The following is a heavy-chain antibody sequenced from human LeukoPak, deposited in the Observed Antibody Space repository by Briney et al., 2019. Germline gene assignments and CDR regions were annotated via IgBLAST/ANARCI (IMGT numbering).Heavy chain of an antibody. CDR2: IYYSGTT. CDR1: GGSISSYY. V-gene: IGHV4-59*08. Sequence: SETLSLTCTVSGGSISSYYWSWIRQPPGKGLEWIGYIYYSGTTNYYPSLKSRLTISVDTSKNQFSLKLNSVTAADTAVYYCARHGFGSWAVDGSGSAELINWGQGALVTVSS. D-gene: IGHD3-10*01. CDR3: ARHGFGSWAVDGSGSAELIN. J-gene: IGHJ4*02.